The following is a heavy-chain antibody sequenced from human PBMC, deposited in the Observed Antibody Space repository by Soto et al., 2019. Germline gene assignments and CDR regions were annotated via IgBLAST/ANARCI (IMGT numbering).Heavy chain of an antibody. J-gene: IGHJ6*02. CDR3: ARVTAARPDYGMDV. CDR1: GYTFTDHG. Sequence: ASVKVSCKTSGYTFTDHGLSWVRQAPGQGLEWLGWVSPYNGNTKYAQKFQGRVTMTTDTSTRTPYMELRSLRPDDTAVYYCARVTAARPDYGMDVSGEGTTVTV. D-gene: IGHD6-6*01. V-gene: IGHV1-18*01. CDR2: VSPYNGNT.